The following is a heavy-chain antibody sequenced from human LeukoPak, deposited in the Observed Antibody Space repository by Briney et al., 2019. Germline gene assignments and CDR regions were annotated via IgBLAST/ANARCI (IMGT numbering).Heavy chain of an antibody. V-gene: IGHV3-21*01. J-gene: IGHJ4*02. CDR1: GFTFSSYS. CDR3: ARESGYDYDYFDY. Sequence: GGSLRLSCAASGFTFSSYSMNWVRQAPGKGLEWVSSISSSSSYIYYADSVKGRFTISRDNAKNSLYLQMNSLRAEDTAVYYCARESGYDYDYFDYWGQGTLVTVSS. D-gene: IGHD5-12*01. CDR2: ISSSSSYI.